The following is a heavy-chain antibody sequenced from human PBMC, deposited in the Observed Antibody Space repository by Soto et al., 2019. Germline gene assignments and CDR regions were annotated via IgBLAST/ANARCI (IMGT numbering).Heavy chain of an antibody. CDR2: IYSSGST. Sequence: SETLSITCTVSGGSISSYDWSWIRQPQGKRQEWIWYIYSSGSTNYNPSLKSRVTISVDTSKNQFSLKLSSVTAANTAVYKCEIWPPPDYYFDSSGYYYHHFDYWGQGSLVTATS. CDR1: GGSISSYD. D-gene: IGHD3-22*01. J-gene: IGHJ4*02. CDR3: EIWPPPDYYFDSSGYYYHHFDY. V-gene: IGHV4-59*01.